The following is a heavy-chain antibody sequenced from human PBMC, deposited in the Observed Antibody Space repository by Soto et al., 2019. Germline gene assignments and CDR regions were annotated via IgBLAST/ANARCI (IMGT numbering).Heavy chain of an antibody. CDR3: AKDARRTGLLGQWVG. V-gene: IGHV3-23*01. CDR1: GFTFYNYA. J-gene: IGHJ4*02. D-gene: IGHD1-26*01. CDR2: ISDSGISI. Sequence: EQLLESGGGLIQPGGSLRLSCAASGFTFYNYAMAWVRQAPGKGLEWVSSISDSGISIYYADSVKGRFTISRDNSKNTLFLQMNSLKGEDTALYYCAKDARRTGLLGQWVGWGQGTLVTVSS.